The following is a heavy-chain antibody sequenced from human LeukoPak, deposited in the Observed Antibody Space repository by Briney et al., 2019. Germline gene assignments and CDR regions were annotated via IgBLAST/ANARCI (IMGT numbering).Heavy chain of an antibody. V-gene: IGHV4-59*01. J-gene: IGHJ3*02. CDR3: ASLSGVSGAFDI. CDR2: IYYSGST. Sequence: SETLSLTCSVSGGXISSYYWSWIRQPPGKGLDWIGYIYYSGSTNYNPSLKSRVTISIDTSKNQFSLKLSSVTAADTAVYYCASLSGVSGAFDIWGQGTVVTVSS. D-gene: IGHD6-19*01. CDR1: GGXISSYY.